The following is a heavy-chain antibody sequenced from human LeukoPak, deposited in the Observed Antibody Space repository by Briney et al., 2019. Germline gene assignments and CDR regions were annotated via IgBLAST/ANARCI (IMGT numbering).Heavy chain of an antibody. CDR2: INHSGST. V-gene: IGHV4-34*01. CDR3: ARGLVVVVAATGETGNWFDP. Sequence: SETLSLTCAVYGGSFSGYYWSWIRQPPGKGLEWIGEINHSGSTNYNPSLKSRVTISVDTSKNQFSLKLSSVTAADTAVYYCARGLVVVVAATGETGNWFDPWGQGTLVTVSS. J-gene: IGHJ5*02. D-gene: IGHD2-15*01. CDR1: GGSFSGYY.